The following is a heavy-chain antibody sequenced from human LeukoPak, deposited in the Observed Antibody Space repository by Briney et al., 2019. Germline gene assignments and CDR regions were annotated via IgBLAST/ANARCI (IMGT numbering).Heavy chain of an antibody. CDR3: ARGVEPLAANTLAY. J-gene: IGHJ4*02. CDR1: GFTVITND. CDR2: LYSDGNT. Sequence: GGSLKLSCAASGFTVITNDMTWVRQAPWKGLEWVSVLYSDGNTKYADSVQGRFTISRDNSKNTLYLEMNSLSPDDTAVYYCARGVEPLAANTLAYWGQGTLVTVSS. D-gene: IGHD1-14*01. V-gene: IGHV3-53*01.